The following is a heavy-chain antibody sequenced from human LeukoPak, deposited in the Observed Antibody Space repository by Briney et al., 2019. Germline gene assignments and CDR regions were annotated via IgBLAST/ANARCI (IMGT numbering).Heavy chain of an antibody. J-gene: IGHJ4*02. Sequence: LSGGSLRLSCAASGFTFSGSAMHWVRQASGKGLEWVGRIRSKANSYATAYAASVQGRFTISRDDSKNTAYLQMNSLKTEDTAVYYCTGKMAVDDYWGQGTLVTVSS. CDR2: IRSKANSYAT. V-gene: IGHV3-73*01. D-gene: IGHD5-24*01. CDR1: GFTFSGSA. CDR3: TGKMAVDDY.